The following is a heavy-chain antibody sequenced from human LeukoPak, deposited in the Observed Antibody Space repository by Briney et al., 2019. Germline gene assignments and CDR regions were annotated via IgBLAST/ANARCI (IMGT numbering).Heavy chain of an antibody. J-gene: IGHJ6*03. CDR3: ARAPMPNYYYYYMDV. CDR2: IYTSGST. CDR1: GGSISSCY. D-gene: IGHD2-2*01. V-gene: IGHV4-4*07. Sequence: SETLSLTCTVSGGSISSCYWSWIRQRAGKGLEWIGRIYTSGSTNYNPSLKSRVTISVDTSKNQFSLKLSSVTAADTAVYYCARAPMPNYYYYYMDVWGKGTTVTAAS.